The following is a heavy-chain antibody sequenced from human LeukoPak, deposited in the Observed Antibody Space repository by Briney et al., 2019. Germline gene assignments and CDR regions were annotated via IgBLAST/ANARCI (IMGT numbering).Heavy chain of an antibody. CDR2: ISGSGGST. J-gene: IGHJ4*02. V-gene: IGHV3-23*01. D-gene: IGHD3-22*01. Sequence: GGSLRLSCAASGFTFSSYAMSWVRQAPGKGLEWVSAISGSGGSTYYADSVKGRFTISRDNSKNTLYLQMKSLRAEDTAVYYCAKERDVSSGYYVYYWGQGTLVTVSS. CDR1: GFTFSSYA. CDR3: AKERDVSSGYYVYY.